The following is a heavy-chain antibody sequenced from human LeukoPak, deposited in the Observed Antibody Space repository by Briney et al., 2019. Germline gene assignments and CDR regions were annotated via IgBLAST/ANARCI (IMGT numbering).Heavy chain of an antibody. J-gene: IGHJ4*02. CDR1: GYTFTSFD. CDR3: ARESARADLDY. CDR2: INPNSGGT. Sequence: ASVKVSCEASGYTFTSFDINWVRQAPGQGLEWMGRINPNSGGTNYAQKFQGRVTMTRDTSISTAYMELSRLRSDDTAVYYCARESARADLDYWGQGTLVTVSS. V-gene: IGHV1-2*06.